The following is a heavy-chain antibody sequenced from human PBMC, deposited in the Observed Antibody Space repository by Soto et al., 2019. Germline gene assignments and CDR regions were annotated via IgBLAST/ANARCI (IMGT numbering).Heavy chain of an antibody. Sequence: PRGSLKISCQASGYTFIYFWVAWVRQVPGKGLEWMGVIYPGASDIRYSPSFEGHVTISADKSTNTAYLQWSSLEAADTAIYYCARQGTSRGSDYAAFDFWGPGTLVTVSS. CDR1: GYTFIYFW. CDR3: ARQGTSRGSDYAAFDF. V-gene: IGHV5-51*01. J-gene: IGHJ4*02. CDR2: IYPGASDI. D-gene: IGHD3-10*01.